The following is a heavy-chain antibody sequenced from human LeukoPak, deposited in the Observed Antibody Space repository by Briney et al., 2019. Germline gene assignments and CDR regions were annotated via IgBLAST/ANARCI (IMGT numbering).Heavy chain of an antibody. J-gene: IGHJ4*02. V-gene: IGHV5-51*01. D-gene: IGHD3-22*01. Sequence: GESLKISSKGSGYSFTSYWIGWVRQMPGKGLEWMGIIYPVDSKTRYSPSFEGQVTISADKSISTAYLQWSSLKASDTAMYYCARAHDSSGLDYWGQGTLVTVSS. CDR2: IYPVDSKT. CDR1: GYSFTSYW. CDR3: ARAHDSSGLDY.